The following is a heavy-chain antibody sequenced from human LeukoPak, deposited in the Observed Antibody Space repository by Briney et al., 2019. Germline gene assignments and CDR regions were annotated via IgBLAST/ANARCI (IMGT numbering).Heavy chain of an antibody. Sequence: PGGSLRLSCAASGFTVSSNYMSWVRQAPGKGLEWVSVIYSGGNTYYADSVKGRFTISRDNSKNTLYLQMNSLRAEDTAVYYCARERIPYAFDIWGQGTMVTVSS. CDR2: IYSGGNT. CDR3: ARERIPYAFDI. J-gene: IGHJ3*02. CDR1: GFTVSSNY. D-gene: IGHD2-21*01. V-gene: IGHV3-66*01.